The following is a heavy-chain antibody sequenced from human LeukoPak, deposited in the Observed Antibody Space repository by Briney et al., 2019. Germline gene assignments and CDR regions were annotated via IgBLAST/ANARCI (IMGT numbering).Heavy chain of an antibody. Sequence: GGSLRLSCAASGFTFTTYPMSWVRQAPGKGLEWVTAISASGGGTYYADSVKGRFTISRDNSRSTVFLQMSSLRAEDTAVYYCAKAEDYYDSSGYYYVYWGQGTLVTVSS. CDR2: ISASGGGT. CDR3: AKAEDYYDSSGYYYVY. CDR1: GFTFTTYP. V-gene: IGHV3-23*01. J-gene: IGHJ4*02. D-gene: IGHD3-22*01.